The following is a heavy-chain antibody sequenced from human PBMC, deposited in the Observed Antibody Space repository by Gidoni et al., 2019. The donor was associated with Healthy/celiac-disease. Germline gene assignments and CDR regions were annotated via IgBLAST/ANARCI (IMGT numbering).Heavy chain of an antibody. Sequence: QVQLQQWGAGMSKPSETLCHTCAVYGGRVSGDYWTWIRQPPGKGLYWSGEINHSGSTNSHPSLKSRVTLSVDTSKNHFSLKLSSVTAADTALYYCARGGRVMVYALTRWFDPWGQGTLVTVSS. J-gene: IGHJ5*02. D-gene: IGHD2-8*01. CDR2: INHSGST. CDR1: GGRVSGDY. CDR3: ARGGRVMVYALTRWFDP. V-gene: IGHV4-34*01.